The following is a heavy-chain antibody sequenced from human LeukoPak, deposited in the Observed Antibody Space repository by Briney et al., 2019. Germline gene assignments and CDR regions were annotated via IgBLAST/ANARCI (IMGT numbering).Heavy chain of an antibody. J-gene: IGHJ4*02. CDR3: AREGSMTARPFVSIDY. D-gene: IGHD6-6*01. V-gene: IGHV4-61*02. Sequence: SQTLSLTCTVSGGSISSGSYYWSWIRQPAGKGLEWIGRIYTSGSTNYNPSLKSRVTISVDTSKNQFSLKLSSVTAADTAVYYCAREGSMTARPFVSIDYWGQGTLVTISS. CDR1: GGSISSGSYY. CDR2: IYTSGST.